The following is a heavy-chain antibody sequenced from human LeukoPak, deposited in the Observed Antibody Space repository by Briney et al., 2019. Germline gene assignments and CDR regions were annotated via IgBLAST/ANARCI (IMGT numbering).Heavy chain of an antibody. CDR1: GFTFDDYA. J-gene: IGHJ3*02. CDR3: AKDLATGSLGDAFDI. Sequence: GGSLRLSCAASGFTFDDYAMHWVRQAPGKGLEWVSGISWNSGSIGYADSVKGRFTISRDNSKNTVYLQMNSLRAEDTAVYYCAKDLATGSLGDAFDIWGQGTMVTVSS. CDR2: ISWNSGSI. V-gene: IGHV3-9*01. D-gene: IGHD1-26*01.